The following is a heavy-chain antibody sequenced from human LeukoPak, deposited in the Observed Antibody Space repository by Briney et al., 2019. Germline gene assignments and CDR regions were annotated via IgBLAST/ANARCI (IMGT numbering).Heavy chain of an antibody. CDR3: ARGPIAVVGTGWFDP. Sequence: ASVKVSCKASGYTFTGYYMHWVRQAPGQGLEWMGWINPNKIGTNYAQKFQGRVTMTGDTSISTAYMELSRLTSDDTAVYYCARGPIAVVGTGWFDPWGQGTLVTVSS. CDR2: INPNKIGT. CDR1: GYTFTGYY. J-gene: IGHJ5*02. D-gene: IGHD6-13*01. V-gene: IGHV1-2*02.